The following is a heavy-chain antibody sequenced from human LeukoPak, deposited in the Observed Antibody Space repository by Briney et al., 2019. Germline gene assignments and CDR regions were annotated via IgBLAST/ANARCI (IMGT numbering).Heavy chain of an antibody. CDR2: INSDGSST. CDR1: GFTFSSYW. J-gene: IGHJ4*02. V-gene: IGHV3-74*01. Sequence: PGGSLRLSCAASGFTFSSYWMHWVRQAPGKGLVWVSRINSDGSSTSYADSVKGRFTISRDNAKNTLYLQMNSLRAEDTAVYYCARGGLVVVVAATSYFDYWGQGTLVTVSS. CDR3: ARGGLVVVVAATSYFDY. D-gene: IGHD2-15*01.